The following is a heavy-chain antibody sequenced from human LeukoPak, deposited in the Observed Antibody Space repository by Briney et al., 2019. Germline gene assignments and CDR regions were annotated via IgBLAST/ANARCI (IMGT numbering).Heavy chain of an antibody. D-gene: IGHD3-22*01. J-gene: IGHJ4*02. V-gene: IGHV4-30-2*01. CDR3: ARGDLTMTFSY. Sequence: PSQTLSLTCTVSGGSISSGGYYWSWIRQPPGKGLEWIGYIYHSGSTYYNPSLKSRVTISVDTSKNQFSLKLSSVTAADTAVYYCARGDLTMTFSYWGQGTLVTVSS. CDR2: IYHSGST. CDR1: GGSISSGGYY.